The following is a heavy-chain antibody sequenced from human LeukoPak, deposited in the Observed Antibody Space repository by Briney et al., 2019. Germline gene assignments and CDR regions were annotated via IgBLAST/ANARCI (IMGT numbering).Heavy chain of an antibody. Sequence: SETLSLTCAVYGGSFSGYYWSWIRQPPGKGLEWIGEINHSGSTNYNPSLKSRVTISVDTSKNQFSLKLSSVTAADTAVYFCARDGDGGGYPDYWGQGTLVNVSS. CDR3: ARDGDGGGYPDY. V-gene: IGHV4-34*01. CDR1: GGSFSGYY. CDR2: INHSGST. D-gene: IGHD3-22*01. J-gene: IGHJ4*02.